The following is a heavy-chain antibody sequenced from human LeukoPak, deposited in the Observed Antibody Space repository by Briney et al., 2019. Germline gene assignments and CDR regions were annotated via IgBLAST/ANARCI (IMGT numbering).Heavy chain of an antibody. V-gene: IGHV3-21*01. J-gene: IGHJ4*02. Sequence: KPGGSLRLSCAASGFTFSSYSMNWVRQAPGKGLEWVSSISSSSSYIYYADSVKGRFTISRDNAKNSLYLQMNSLRAEDTAVYYCALGRNSSWYDREFDYWGQGTLVTVSS. CDR3: ALGRNSSWYDREFDY. D-gene: IGHD6-13*01. CDR2: ISSSSSYI. CDR1: GFTFSSYS.